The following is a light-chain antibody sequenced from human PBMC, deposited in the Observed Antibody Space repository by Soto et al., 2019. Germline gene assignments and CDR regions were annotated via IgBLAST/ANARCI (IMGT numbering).Light chain of an antibody. J-gene: IGKJ1*01. V-gene: IGKV4-1*01. CDR1: QSVLYSSNNKNY. CDR3: QQYYSTPKT. Sequence: DIVMTQSPDSLAVSLGERATINCKSSQSVLYSSNNKNYLAWYQQKPGQTPKLLIYWASTRESGVPDRFSGSGSGTDFTLTNSSLQAEDVAVYYCQQYYSTPKTFGQGTKVEIK. CDR2: WAS.